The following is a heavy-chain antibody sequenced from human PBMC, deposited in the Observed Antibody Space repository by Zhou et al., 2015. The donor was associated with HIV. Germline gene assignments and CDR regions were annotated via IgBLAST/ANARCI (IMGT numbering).Heavy chain of an antibody. Sequence: QVQLLQSGAEVKKPGSSVKVSCEISGGIFSSFLISWVRQAPGQGLEWMGGIMPIFGSADYAQKFQGRVTITADESTSTAYMELSSLRSEDTAVYYCARVRYCSSTSCYALDYWGQGTLVTVSS. CDR2: IMPIFGSA. J-gene: IGHJ4*02. V-gene: IGHV1-69*01. CDR3: ARVRYCSSTSCYALDY. CDR1: GGIFSSFL. D-gene: IGHD2-2*01.